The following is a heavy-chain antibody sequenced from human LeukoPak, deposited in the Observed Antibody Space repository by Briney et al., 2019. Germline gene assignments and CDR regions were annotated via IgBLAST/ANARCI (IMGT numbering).Heavy chain of an antibody. D-gene: IGHD3-10*01. Sequence: YPGGSLRLSCAASGFIFSSYPMSWVRQAPGKGLEWVSAISGTAENTYYADSVKGRFSISRDNSRNTVHLQMNSLRPEDTAVYYCANQRGGFWGQGTLVTVSS. J-gene: IGHJ4*02. CDR3: ANQRGGF. CDR2: ISGTAENT. CDR1: GFIFSSYP. V-gene: IGHV3-23*01.